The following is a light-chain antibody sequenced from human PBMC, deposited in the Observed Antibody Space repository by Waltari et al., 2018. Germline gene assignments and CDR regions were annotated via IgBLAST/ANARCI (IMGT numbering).Light chain of an antibody. V-gene: IGKV3-20*01. J-gene: IGKJ1*01. CDR1: QSVARS. CDR2: DAS. Sequence: EIVLTQSSGSLSLSPGARATFPCRSSQSVARSLVWYQQKPGQAPRLLIYDASTRATGIPDRFSGSGSGTDFSLTISRLEPEDFAVYFCQNYVRLPATFGQGTKVEIK. CDR3: QNYVRLPAT.